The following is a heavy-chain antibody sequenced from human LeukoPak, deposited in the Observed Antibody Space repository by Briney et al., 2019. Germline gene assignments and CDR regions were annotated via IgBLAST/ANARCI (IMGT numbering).Heavy chain of an antibody. CDR2: ISGSGGST. Sequence: GGSLRLSCAAFRFTFSNYAMGWVRQAPGKGLEWVSGISGSGGSTNYADSVKGRFTVSRDNSKNTLYLQMNSLRAEDTALYYCAKDDFYDSSAYGNWGQGTLVTVSS. D-gene: IGHD3-22*01. V-gene: IGHV3-23*01. J-gene: IGHJ4*02. CDR1: RFTFSNYA. CDR3: AKDDFYDSSAYGN.